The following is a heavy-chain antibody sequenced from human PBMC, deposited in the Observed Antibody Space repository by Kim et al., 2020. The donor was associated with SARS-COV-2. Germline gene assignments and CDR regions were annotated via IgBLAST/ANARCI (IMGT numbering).Heavy chain of an antibody. CDR2: IYYSGRN. V-gene: IGHV4-39*02. CDR3: AGDQFITMLVVAKGYYYGMDV. J-gene: IGHJ6*02. D-gene: IGHD3-22*01. CDR1: GCSISSSSYY. Sequence: SETLSLTCTVSGCSISSSSYYWGWIRQPQGKGLEWIGSIYYSGRNYYNSSLKRRTTISVDTSNNQFSLKLSSVTAADTAVYYWAGDQFITMLVVAKGYYYGMDVWGQGTTVTVSS.